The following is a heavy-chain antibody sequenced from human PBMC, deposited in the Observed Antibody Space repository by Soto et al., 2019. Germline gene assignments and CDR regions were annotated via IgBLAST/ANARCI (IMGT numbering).Heavy chain of an antibody. J-gene: IGHJ4*02. V-gene: IGHV3-7*01. D-gene: IGHD3-10*01. CDR1: GFTFSSYW. CDR3: ARALGQGSGSYYYFDY. Sequence: GGSLRLSCAASGFTFSSYWMSWVRQAPGKGLEWVANIKQDGSEKYYVDSVEGRFTISRDNAKNSLYLQMNSLRAEDTAVYYCARALGQGSGSYYYFDYWAQGTLVTVSS. CDR2: IKQDGSEK.